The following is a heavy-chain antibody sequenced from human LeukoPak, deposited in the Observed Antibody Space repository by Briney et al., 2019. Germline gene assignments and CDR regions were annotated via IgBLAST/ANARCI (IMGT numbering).Heavy chain of an antibody. CDR1: GGSISSSNW. CDR2: IYHSGST. J-gene: IGHJ4*02. Sequence: SGTLSLTCAVSGGSISSSNWWSWVRQPPGKGLEWIGEIYHSGSTNYNPSLKSRVTISVDKSKNQFSLKLSSVTAADTAVYYCAGDVGIAVAGRGDYWGQGTLVTVSS. D-gene: IGHD6-19*01. V-gene: IGHV4-4*02. CDR3: AGDVGIAVAGRGDY.